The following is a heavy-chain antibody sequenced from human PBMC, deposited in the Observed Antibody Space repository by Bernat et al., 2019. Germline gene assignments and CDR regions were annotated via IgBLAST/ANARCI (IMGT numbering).Heavy chain of an antibody. J-gene: IGHJ4*02. V-gene: IGHV3-7*04. CDR3: ARSPGTGTVDY. CDR2: INQDGGEK. CDR1: GFTFSMYW. D-gene: IGHD1-1*01. Sequence: EVQLVESGGGLVQPGGSLRLSCSASGFTFSMYWMSWVRQAPGKGLEWVANINQDGGEKYYVDSAMGRFTISRDNAKNSLYLQMSSLRVEETAVYYCARSPGTGTVDYWGQGTLVTVSS.